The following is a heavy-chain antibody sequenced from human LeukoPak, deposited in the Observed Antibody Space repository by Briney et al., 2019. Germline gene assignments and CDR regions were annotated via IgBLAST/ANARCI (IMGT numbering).Heavy chain of an antibody. J-gene: IGHJ4*02. D-gene: IGHD5-18*01. CDR1: GGSISSSSYY. Sequence: SETLSLTCTVSGGSISSSSYYWGWIRQPPGKGLEWIGSIYYSGSTYYNPSLKSRVTISVDTSKNQFSLKLSSVTAAGTAVYYCARHRNSYGPLTLDYWGQGTLVTVSS. CDR2: IYYSGST. V-gene: IGHV4-39*01. CDR3: ARHRNSYGPLTLDY.